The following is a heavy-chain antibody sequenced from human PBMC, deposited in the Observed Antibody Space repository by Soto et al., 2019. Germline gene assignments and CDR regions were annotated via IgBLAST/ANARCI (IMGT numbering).Heavy chain of an antibody. Sequence: EVQLLESGGGLVQPGGSLRLSCAASGFTFSSYAMSWVRQAPGKGLEWVSAISGSGGSTYYADSVKGRFTISRDNSKNTLYLQMNSLRAEDTAVYYCAKDQLYYYDSSGYHDAFDIWGQGTMVTVSS. CDR1: GFTFSSYA. V-gene: IGHV3-23*01. J-gene: IGHJ3*02. D-gene: IGHD3-22*01. CDR3: AKDQLYYYDSSGYHDAFDI. CDR2: ISGSGGST.